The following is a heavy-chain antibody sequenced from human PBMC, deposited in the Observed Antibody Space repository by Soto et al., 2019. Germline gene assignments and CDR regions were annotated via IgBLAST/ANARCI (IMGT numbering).Heavy chain of an antibody. V-gene: IGHV1-69*01. CDR3: ARPKGTYSSGYYYFDF. D-gene: IGHD6-19*01. CDR2: IIPHFGTA. CDR1: GGTFSTYA. J-gene: IGHJ4*02. Sequence: QVQLEQSGAEVKQPGSSVRVSCKTSGGTFSTYAINWVRQAPGQGLEWMGAIIPHFGTADYSQKFQGRVTITADESTSTAYMELSSLRSDDTAVYFCARPKGTYSSGYYYFDFWGQGTLVTVSS.